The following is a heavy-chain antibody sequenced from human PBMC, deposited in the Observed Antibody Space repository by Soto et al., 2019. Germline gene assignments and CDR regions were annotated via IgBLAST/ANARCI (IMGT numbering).Heavy chain of an antibody. V-gene: IGHV4-39*01. Sequence: SETLSLTCTVSGGSISSSSYYWGWIRQPPGKGLEWIGSIYYSGSTYYNPSLKSRVTISVDTSKNQFSLKLSSVTAADTAVYYCARRTSCGSCFFDYWGQGTLVTVSS. CDR3: ARRTSCGSCFFDY. J-gene: IGHJ4*02. D-gene: IGHD2-15*01. CDR1: GGSISSSSYY. CDR2: IYYSGST.